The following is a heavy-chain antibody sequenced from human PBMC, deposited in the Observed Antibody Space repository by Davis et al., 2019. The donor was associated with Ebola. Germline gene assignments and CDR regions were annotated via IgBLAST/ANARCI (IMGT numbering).Heavy chain of an antibody. J-gene: IGHJ6*02. CDR2: IYPGDSDT. CDR1: GYTFTINS. CDR3: IRHQGRGDIAGWSVDV. Sequence: SLTLSCRASGYTFTINSIGWVRQLPGKGLEWMGIIYPGDSDTSDSPSFQGQVTISADNSITTAYMEWSSLKTSDTAIYYCIRHQGRGDIAGWSVDVWGQGSTVIVSS. D-gene: IGHD3-3*01. V-gene: IGHV5-51*01.